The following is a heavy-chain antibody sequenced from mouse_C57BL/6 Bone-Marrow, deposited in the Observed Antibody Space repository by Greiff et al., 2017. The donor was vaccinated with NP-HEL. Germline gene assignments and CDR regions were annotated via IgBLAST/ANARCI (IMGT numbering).Heavy chain of an antibody. CDR1: GFNIKDDY. CDR3: TTDYYGSSYVDY. Sequence: DVQLQESGAELVRPGASVKLSCTASGFNIKDDYMHWVKQRPEQGLEWIGWIDPENGDTEYASKFQGKATITADTSSNTAYLQLSSLTSEDTAVYYCTTDYYGSSYVDYWGQGTTLTVSS. D-gene: IGHD1-1*01. V-gene: IGHV14-4*01. J-gene: IGHJ2*01. CDR2: IDPENGDT.